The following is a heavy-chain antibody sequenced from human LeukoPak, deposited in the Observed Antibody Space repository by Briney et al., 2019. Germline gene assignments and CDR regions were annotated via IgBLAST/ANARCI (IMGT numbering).Heavy chain of an antibody. CDR1: GFTFSSYW. D-gene: IGHD3-16*01. Sequence: GGSLRLSCAASGFTFSSYWMNWARQAPGKGLEWVASINHNGNVNYYGDSVKGRFTISRDNAKNSLYLQMSNLRAEDTAVYFCARGGGLDVWGQGATVTVSS. V-gene: IGHV3-7*03. CDR3: ARGGGLDV. CDR2: INHNGNVN. J-gene: IGHJ6*02.